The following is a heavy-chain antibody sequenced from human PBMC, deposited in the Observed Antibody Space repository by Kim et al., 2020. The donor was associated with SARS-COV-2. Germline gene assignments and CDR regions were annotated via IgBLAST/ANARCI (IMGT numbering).Heavy chain of an antibody. V-gene: IGHV3-23*01. D-gene: IGHD3-9*01. CDR2: ISGSGGST. Sequence: GGSLRLSCAASGFTFSSYAMSWVRQAPGKGLEWVSAISGSGGSTYYADSVKGRFTISRDNSKNTLYLQMNSLRAEDTAVYYCAKDWQDFDWLFYYYYGMDVWGQGTTVTVSS. J-gene: IGHJ6*02. CDR3: AKDWQDFDWLFYYYYGMDV. CDR1: GFTFSSYA.